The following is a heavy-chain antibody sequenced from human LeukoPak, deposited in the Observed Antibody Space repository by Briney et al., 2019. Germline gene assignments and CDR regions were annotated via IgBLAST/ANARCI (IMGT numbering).Heavy chain of an antibody. V-gene: IGHV4-61*02. Sequence: SQTLSLTCTVSGDSISSGDYYWSWIRQPAGKGLEWIGRISSSGSTNYNPSLKSRVTISVDTSKNQFSLKLSSVTAADTAVYYCARGNGYYYAYFDYWGQGTLVTVSS. D-gene: IGHD3-22*01. CDR2: ISSSGST. CDR1: GDSISSGDYY. CDR3: ARGNGYYYAYFDY. J-gene: IGHJ4*02.